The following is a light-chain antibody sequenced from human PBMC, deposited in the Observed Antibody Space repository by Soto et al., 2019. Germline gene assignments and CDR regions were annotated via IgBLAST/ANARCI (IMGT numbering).Light chain of an antibody. J-gene: IGKJ4*01. CDR1: QSVSSN. V-gene: IGKV3-15*01. Sequence: EIVLTQSPGTLSLSPGQRATLSCRASQSVSSNLAWYQQKPGQTPRLLVYGASTRATGVPVRFSGSGSGTEFNLTISSLQSEDFAVYYCQQYNDWPPLTFGGGTKVEIK. CDR3: QQYNDWPPLT. CDR2: GAS.